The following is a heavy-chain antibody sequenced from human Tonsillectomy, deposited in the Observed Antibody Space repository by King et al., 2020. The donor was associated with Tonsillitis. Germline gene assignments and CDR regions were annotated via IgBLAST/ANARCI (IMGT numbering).Heavy chain of an antibody. Sequence: VQLVESWGGLVQPGGSLRISFAASGCTFSSYDMSWVRQDPWNWLEWVSAISGSGGSTYYADSGKGRFTISRDNSKNTLYLQMNSLSAEDTAVYYCAKGLHYYYDSSGTYNWFDPWGQGTLVTVSS. CDR2: ISGSGGST. V-gene: IGHV3-23*04. CDR1: GCTFSSYD. CDR3: AKGLHYYYDSSGTYNWFDP. J-gene: IGHJ5*02. D-gene: IGHD3-22*01.